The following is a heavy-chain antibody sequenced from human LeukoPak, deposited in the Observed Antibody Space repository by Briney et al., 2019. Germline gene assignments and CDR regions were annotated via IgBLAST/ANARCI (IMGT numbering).Heavy chain of an antibody. J-gene: IGHJ4*02. CDR3: AKDIAYYDSSGSPY. V-gene: IGHV3-9*01. CDR1: GFTFDDYA. CDR2: ISWNSGSI. D-gene: IGHD3-22*01. Sequence: PGGSLRLSCAASGFTFDDYAMHWVRQAPGKGLEWVSGISWNSGSIGYADSVKGRFTISRDNAKNSLYLQMNSLRAEDTALYYCAKDIAYYDSSGSPYWGQGTLVTVSS.